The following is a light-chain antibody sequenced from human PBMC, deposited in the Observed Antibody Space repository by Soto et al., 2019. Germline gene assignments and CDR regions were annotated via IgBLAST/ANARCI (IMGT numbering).Light chain of an antibody. Sequence: QSVLTQPASVSGSPGQSITISCTGTSSDVGGYNYVSWYQQHPGTAPKLMIYDVNNRPSGVSNRFSGSKSGNAASLTISGLQAEDEADYYCSSYTSSRALVFGGGTKLTVL. CDR2: DVN. CDR1: SSDVGGYNY. CDR3: SSYTSSRALV. J-gene: IGLJ2*01. V-gene: IGLV2-14*01.